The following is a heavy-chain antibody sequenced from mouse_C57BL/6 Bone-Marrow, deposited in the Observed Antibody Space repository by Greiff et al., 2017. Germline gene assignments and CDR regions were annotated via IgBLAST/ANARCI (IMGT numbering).Heavy chain of an antibody. CDR2: IWTGGGT. D-gene: IGHD1-1*01. Sequence: VQLQQSGPGLVAPSQSLSITCTVSGFSLTSYAISWVRQPPGKGLEWLGVIWTGGGTNYNSALNSRLSISTENSKSQVFFKKNRLRTEVTARYDCARGSTTVVYWYFDVWGTGTTVTVSS. CDR1: GFSLTSYA. V-gene: IGHV2-9-1*01. CDR3: ARGSTTVVYWYFDV. J-gene: IGHJ1*03.